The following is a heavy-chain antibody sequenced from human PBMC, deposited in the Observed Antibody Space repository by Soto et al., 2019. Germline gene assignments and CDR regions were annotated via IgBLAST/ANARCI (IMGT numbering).Heavy chain of an antibody. CDR2: ISYDGSNK. CDR1: GFTFSSYA. CDR3: ATAKISSSSG. D-gene: IGHD6-6*01. Sequence: QSGGSLRLSCAASGFTFSSYAMHWVRQAPGKGLEWVAVISYDGSNKYYADSVKGRFTISRDNSKNTLYLQMNSLRAEDTAVYYCATAKISSSSGWGPGSLVTVSS. J-gene: IGHJ4*02. V-gene: IGHV3-30-3*01.